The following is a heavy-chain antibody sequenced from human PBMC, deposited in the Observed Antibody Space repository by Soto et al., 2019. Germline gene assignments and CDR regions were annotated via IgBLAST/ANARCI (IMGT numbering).Heavy chain of an antibody. CDR3: EQDRDLLRAFDI. CDR1: GFTFTNYA. Sequence: GGSLRLSCAASGFTFTNYAMSWVRQAPGKGLEWVSGISASGGRTYYADSVKGRFTISRDNSKNTMYLQMNSLRAEDTAMYNCEQDRDLLRAFDIWGQGTMVTVSS. J-gene: IGHJ3*02. D-gene: IGHD1-26*01. CDR2: ISASGGRT. V-gene: IGHV3-23*01.